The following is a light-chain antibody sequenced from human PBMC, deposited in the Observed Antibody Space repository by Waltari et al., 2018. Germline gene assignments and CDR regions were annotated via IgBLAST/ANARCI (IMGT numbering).Light chain of an antibody. CDR1: QSVSSS. CDR2: DAS. V-gene: IGKV3-11*01. Sequence: PGERATLSCRASQSVSSSLAWYQQKPGQAPRLLIYDASTRATGIPARFSGSGSGADFTLTINSLEPEDFALYYCQQRSNWPLTFGGGTTVEIK. J-gene: IGKJ4*01. CDR3: QQRSNWPLT.